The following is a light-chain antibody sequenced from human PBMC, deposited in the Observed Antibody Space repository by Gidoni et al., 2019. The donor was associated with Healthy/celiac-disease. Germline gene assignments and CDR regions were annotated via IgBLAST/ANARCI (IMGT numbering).Light chain of an antibody. CDR2: DAS. Sequence: EIVLTQSPATLSLSPGDRATLSCRASQSVSSYLAWYQQKPGQAPRLLIYDASNRATGIPARFSGSGSGTDFTLTNSSLEPEDFAVYYCQQRSNWPPYTFGQXTKLGIK. CDR3: QQRSNWPPYT. J-gene: IGKJ2*01. CDR1: QSVSSY. V-gene: IGKV3-11*01.